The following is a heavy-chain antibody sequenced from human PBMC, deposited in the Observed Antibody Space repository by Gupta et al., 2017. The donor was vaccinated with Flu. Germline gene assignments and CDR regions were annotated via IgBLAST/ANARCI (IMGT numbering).Heavy chain of an antibody. D-gene: IGHD1-7*01. V-gene: IGHV3-23*01. CDR1: GFTFSSYA. CDR2: ISGSGGST. J-gene: IGHJ4*02. Sequence: EVQLLESGGGLLQPGGSLRLSCAASGFTFSSYAMSWVRQAPGKGLEWVSAISGSGGSTYYADSVKGRVTISRDNSKNTLYLQMNSLRAEDTAVYYCAKLSVIWNYPYSSYGVTFDYWGQGTLVTVSS. CDR3: AKLSVIWNYPYSSYGVTFDY.